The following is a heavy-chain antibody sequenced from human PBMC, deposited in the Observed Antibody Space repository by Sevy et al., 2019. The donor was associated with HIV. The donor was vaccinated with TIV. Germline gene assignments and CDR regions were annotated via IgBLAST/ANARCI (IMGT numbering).Heavy chain of an antibody. Sequence: SETLSLTCAVSGYSIRSGYYWDWIRQSPGKGLEWIGSVFHSGSAYYNPSLKSRVTISVDTSKNHFSLKLYSVTAADTAVYYRARNNNKRVDPWGQGTLVTVSS. CDR1: GYSIRSGYY. CDR2: VFHSGSA. CDR3: ARNNNKRVDP. V-gene: IGHV4-38-2*01. J-gene: IGHJ5*01.